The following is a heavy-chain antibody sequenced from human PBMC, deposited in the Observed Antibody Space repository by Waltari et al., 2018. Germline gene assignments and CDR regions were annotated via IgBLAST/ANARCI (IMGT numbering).Heavy chain of an antibody. J-gene: IGHJ6*02. CDR1: GFTVSSNY. CDR3: ARDGGAKGYYGMDV. CDR2: IYSGCST. D-gene: IGHD2-15*01. Sequence: EVQLVESGGGLIQPGGSLRLSCAASGFTVSSNYMSWVRQAPGKGLEWVSVIYSGCSTYNADAVKGRFTISRDNSKTTLYLQMNSLRAEDTAVYYCARDGGAKGYYGMDVWGQGTTVTVSS. V-gene: IGHV3-53*01.